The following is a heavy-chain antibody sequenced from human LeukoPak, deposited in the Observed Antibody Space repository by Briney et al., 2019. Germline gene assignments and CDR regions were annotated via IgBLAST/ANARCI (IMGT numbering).Heavy chain of an antibody. CDR2: IYSGGST. J-gene: IGHJ3*02. CDR3: AREQKSIDAFDI. CDR1: GFTFSSNY. D-gene: IGHD6-6*01. V-gene: IGHV3-53*01. Sequence: PGGSLRLSCAASGFTFSSNYMSWVRQAPGKGLEWVSVIYSGGSTNYSDSVKGRFTISTDNSKNPLYLQMNSLRAEDTAVYYCAREQKSIDAFDIWGQGTMVTVSS.